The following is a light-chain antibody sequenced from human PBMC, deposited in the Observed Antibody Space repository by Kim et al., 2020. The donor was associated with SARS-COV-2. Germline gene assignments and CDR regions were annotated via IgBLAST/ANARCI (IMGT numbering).Light chain of an antibody. Sequence: VTPRQADPIPCAGDALGGKYTFWYQQKSGQSPVLVIYQDDKRPSGIPERFSGSTSGNTATLTISVTQPMDEADYYCQAWDGTSVMFGGGTQLTVL. CDR1: ALGGKY. CDR3: QAWDGTSVM. CDR2: QDD. V-gene: IGLV3-1*01. J-gene: IGLJ3*02.